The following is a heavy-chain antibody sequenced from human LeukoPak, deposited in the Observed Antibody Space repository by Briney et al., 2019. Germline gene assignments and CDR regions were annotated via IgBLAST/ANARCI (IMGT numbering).Heavy chain of an antibody. Sequence: SETLSLTCTVSGGSISNYYWCWIRQPPGKGLEWFGYIYYTGTTNYNPSLKSRVTISVDPSKNQFSLKLSSVTAADTAVYYCAIYFPRNYYDSSGHHGGFDYWGQGTLVTVSS. D-gene: IGHD3-22*01. J-gene: IGHJ4*02. V-gene: IGHV4-59*08. CDR2: IYYTGTT. CDR3: AIYFPRNYYDSSGHHGGFDY. CDR1: GGSISNYY.